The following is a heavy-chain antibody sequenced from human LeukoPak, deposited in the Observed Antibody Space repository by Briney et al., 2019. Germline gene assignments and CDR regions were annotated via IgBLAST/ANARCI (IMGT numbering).Heavy chain of an antibody. CDR3: ARARASVVPAAIDY. J-gene: IGHJ4*02. V-gene: IGHV4-30-4*01. CDR1: GGSISSGDYY. D-gene: IGHD2-2*01. Sequence: SQTLSLTCTVSGGSISSGDYYWSWIRQPPGTGLEWIGYIYYSGSTYYNPSLKSRVTISVGTSKNQFSLKLSSVTAADTAVYYCARARASVVPAAIDYWGQGTLVTVSS. CDR2: IYYSGST.